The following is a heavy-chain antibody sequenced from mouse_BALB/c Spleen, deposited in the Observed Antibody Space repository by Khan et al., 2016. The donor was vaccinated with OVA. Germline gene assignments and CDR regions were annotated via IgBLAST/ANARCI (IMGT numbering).Heavy chain of an antibody. D-gene: IGHD1-1*01. Sequence: QIQLVQSGPELKKPGETVKISCKASGYTFTNYGMTWVKPAPGKGLKWMGWINTYTGEPPYADDFKGRFAFSLRTSATTASLQINNLKNEDMATDVCARGSNYWYVDGWGAGTTVTISS. CDR1: GYTFTNYG. V-gene: IGHV9-1*02. CDR3: ARGSNYWYVDG. CDR2: INTYTGEP. J-gene: IGHJ1*01.